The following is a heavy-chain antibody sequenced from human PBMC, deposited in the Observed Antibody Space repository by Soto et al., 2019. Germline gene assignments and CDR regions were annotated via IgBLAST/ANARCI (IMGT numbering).Heavy chain of an antibody. D-gene: IGHD3-16*01. V-gene: IGHV3-30*18. Sequence: QVQLVESGGGVVQPGKSVRLSCAASGFSLRTYGMHWVRQVPGKGLEWVALISFDESKKYYGDSVKGRFTISRDTSKSTVYLQMESLTPEAPAVYYCAKDTDVWAYNAGGGQYFAYWGPGTLVTVSS. J-gene: IGHJ4*02. CDR2: ISFDESKK. CDR3: AKDTDVWAYNAGGGQYFAY. CDR1: GFSLRTYG.